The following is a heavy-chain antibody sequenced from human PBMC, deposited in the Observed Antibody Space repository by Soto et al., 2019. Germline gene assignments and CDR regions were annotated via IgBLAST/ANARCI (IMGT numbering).Heavy chain of an antibody. CDR3: AREETDDWYFDR. V-gene: IGHV4-34*01. Sequence: QVQLQQWGAGLLTPSETLSLTCAVYGGSFSGYYWSWISQPPGKGLEWIVEINHSGSTTYNPSLKSRVTIPVDTSTNQFSLTMSSVTAADTAVYYCAREETDDWYFDRWGRGSLVTVAS. CDR2: INHSGST. CDR1: GGSFSGYY. J-gene: IGHJ2*01.